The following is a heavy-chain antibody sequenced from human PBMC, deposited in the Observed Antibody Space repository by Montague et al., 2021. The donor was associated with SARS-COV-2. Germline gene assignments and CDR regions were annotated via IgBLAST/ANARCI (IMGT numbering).Heavy chain of an antibody. Sequence: SETLSLTCAVSGGSISSSNWWSWVRQPPGKGLEWIGEIYHSGSTNYNPSLKSRVTISVDTSKNQFSLKLSSVTAADTAVYYCARQENSSGWFKPDAFDIWGQGTMVTVSS. V-gene: IGHV4-4*02. CDR2: IYHSGST. D-gene: IGHD6-19*01. J-gene: IGHJ3*02. CDR1: GGSISSSNW. CDR3: ARQENSSGWFKPDAFDI.